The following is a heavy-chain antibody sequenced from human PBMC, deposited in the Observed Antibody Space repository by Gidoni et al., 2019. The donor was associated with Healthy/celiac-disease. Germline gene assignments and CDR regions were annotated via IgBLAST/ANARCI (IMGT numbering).Heavy chain of an antibody. Sequence: QVQLQESGPGLVKPSQTLSLTCTVSGGSISSGGYYWSWIRHNPGKGLEWIGYIYYSGSTYYNPSLKSRVTISVDTSKNQFSLKLSSVTAADTAVYYCARGTSYSPVLNAFDIWGQGTMVTVSS. CDR3: ARGTSYSPVLNAFDI. V-gene: IGHV4-31*03. J-gene: IGHJ3*02. D-gene: IGHD5-18*01. CDR2: IYYSGST. CDR1: GGSISSGGYY.